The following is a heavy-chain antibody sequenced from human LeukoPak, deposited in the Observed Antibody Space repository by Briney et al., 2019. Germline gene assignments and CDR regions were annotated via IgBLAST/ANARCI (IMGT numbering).Heavy chain of an antibody. CDR2: ISSSSSYI. CDR3: ARPREYSGYVLDY. Sequence: GGSLRLSCAASGFTFSSYTMNWVRQAPGKGLEWVSSISSSSSYIYYADSVKGRFTISRDNAKSSLFLQMNSLRAEDTAVYYCARPREYSGYVLDYWGQGTLVTVSS. D-gene: IGHD5-12*01. J-gene: IGHJ4*02. V-gene: IGHV3-21*01. CDR1: GFTFSSYT.